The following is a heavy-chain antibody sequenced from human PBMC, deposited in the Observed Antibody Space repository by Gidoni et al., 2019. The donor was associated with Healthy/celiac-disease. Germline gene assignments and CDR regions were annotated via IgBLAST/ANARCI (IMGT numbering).Heavy chain of an antibody. CDR2: ISRRSSYI. CDR1: GFTFSSYS. V-gene: IGHV3-21*01. J-gene: IGHJ4*02. Sequence: EVQLVESGGGLVKPGGSLRLSCAASGFTFSSYSMNWVRQAPGKGLEWVSSISRRSSYIYYADSVKGRFTISRDNAKNSLYLQMNSLRAEDTAVYYCARDPRIAVAGDFDYWGQGTLVTVSS. CDR3: ARDPRIAVAGDFDY. D-gene: IGHD6-19*01.